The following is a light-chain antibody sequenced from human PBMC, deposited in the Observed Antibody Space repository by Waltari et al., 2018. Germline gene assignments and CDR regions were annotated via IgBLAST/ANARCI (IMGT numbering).Light chain of an antibody. Sequence: DIVLTQSPGTLSLSPGERATLSCRASQSVSSSNLAWYQQKPGQAPRLLIYGASRRATDIPDRFSGSGSGTDFTLMISRLEPEDFAVYHCQQYDSSPQRYTFGQGTMLEI. CDR2: GAS. CDR1: QSVSSSN. V-gene: IGKV3-20*01. CDR3: QQYDSSPQRYT. J-gene: IGKJ2*01.